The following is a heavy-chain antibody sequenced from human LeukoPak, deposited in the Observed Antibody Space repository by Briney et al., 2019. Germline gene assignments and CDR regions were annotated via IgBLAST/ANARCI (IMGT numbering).Heavy chain of an antibody. Sequence: ASVKVSCKASGYTFTSYAMNWVRQAPGQGLEWMGWINTNTGNPTYAQGFTGRFVFSLDTSVSTAYLQISSLKAEDTAVYYCARDLGHYDFWSGYPRAEYFQHWGQGTLVTVSS. CDR3: ARDLGHYDFWSGYPRAEYFQH. J-gene: IGHJ1*01. V-gene: IGHV7-4-1*02. D-gene: IGHD3-3*01. CDR1: GYTFTSYA. CDR2: INTNTGNP.